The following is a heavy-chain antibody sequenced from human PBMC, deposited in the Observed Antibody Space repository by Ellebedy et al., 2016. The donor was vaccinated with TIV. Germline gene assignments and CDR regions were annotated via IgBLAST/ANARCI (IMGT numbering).Heavy chain of an antibody. J-gene: IGHJ4*02. V-gene: IGHV4-61*05. Sequence: SETLSLXXTVSGGSISSSSYYWSWIRQPPGKGLEWIGYIYYSGSTNYNPSLKSRVTISVDTSKNQFTLKLSSVTAADTAVYYCARSEYRIHVGSYSDLDCWGQGTLVTVSS. CDR2: IYYSGST. CDR1: GGSISSSSYY. CDR3: ARSEYRIHVGSYSDLDC. D-gene: IGHD1-26*01.